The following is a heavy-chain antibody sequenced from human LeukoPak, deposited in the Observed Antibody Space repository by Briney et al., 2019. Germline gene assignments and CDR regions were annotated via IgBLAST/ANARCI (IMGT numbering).Heavy chain of an antibody. D-gene: IGHD1-26*01. Sequence: SETLSLTCTVSGVSSSSYYWSWIRQPPGKGLEWIVYIYYSGSTNYNPSPKSRVTISVDTSKSQFSLKLSSVTAADTAVYYCARGIDGSYSWFDPWGQGTLVTVSS. V-gene: IGHV4-59*01. CDR2: IYYSGST. CDR3: ARGIDGSYSWFDP. J-gene: IGHJ5*02. CDR1: GVSSSSYY.